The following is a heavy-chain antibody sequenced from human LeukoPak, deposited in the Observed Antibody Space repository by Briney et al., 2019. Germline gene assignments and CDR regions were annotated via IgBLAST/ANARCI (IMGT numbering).Heavy chain of an antibody. CDR2: MYYSGST. CDR3: ARDSALLTGYQMFHP. V-gene: IGHV4-61*01. J-gene: IGHJ5*02. CDR1: GGSVSSGNYY. Sequence: KPSETLSLTCTVSGGSVSSGNYYWSWIRQPPGKGLEWIGYMYYSGSTSYNPSLKSRVTISIDTSKNQFSLKLNFVTAADTAVYYCARDSALLTGYQMFHPWGQGALVTVSS. D-gene: IGHD3-9*01.